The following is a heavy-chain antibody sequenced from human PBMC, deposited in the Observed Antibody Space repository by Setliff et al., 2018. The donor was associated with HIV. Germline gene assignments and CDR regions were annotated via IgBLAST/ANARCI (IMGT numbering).Heavy chain of an antibody. J-gene: IGHJ6*03. V-gene: IGHV1-18*01. Sequence: ASVKVSCKASGYTFINYHITWVRQAPGQGLEWVGSISASSVNTNYTQGRVTMTTDISTSTAYMELRSLRSADSAVYYCVRVPVSNYYYYMDVWGKGTTVTVSS. CDR3: VRVPVSNYYYYMDV. CDR2: ISASSVNT. CDR1: GYTFINYH.